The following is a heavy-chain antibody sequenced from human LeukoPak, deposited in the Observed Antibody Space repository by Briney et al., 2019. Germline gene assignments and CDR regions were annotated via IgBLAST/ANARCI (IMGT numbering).Heavy chain of an antibody. CDR1: GFTFSSYS. V-gene: IGHV3-21*01. CDR3: ARDPPPYYDILTGYYSPDFDY. CDR2: ISSSSSYI. J-gene: IGHJ4*02. Sequence: GGSLRLSCAASGFTFSSYSMNWVRQAPGKGLEWVSSISSSSSYIYYADSVKGRFTISRDNAKNSLYLQMNSLRAEDTAVYYCARDPPPYYDILTGYYSPDFDYWGQGTLVTVSS. D-gene: IGHD3-9*01.